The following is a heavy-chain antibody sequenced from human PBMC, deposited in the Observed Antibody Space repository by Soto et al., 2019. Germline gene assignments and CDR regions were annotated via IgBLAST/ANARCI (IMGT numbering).Heavy chain of an antibody. CDR3: AREGVVAAARYYYGMDV. CDR2: MNPNSGNT. Sequence: ASVKVSCKASGYTFTSYDINWVRQATGQGLEWMGWMNPNSGNTGYAQKFQGRVTMTRNTSISTAYMELSSLRSEDTAVYYCAREGVVAAARYYYGMDVWGQGTTVTV. V-gene: IGHV1-8*01. J-gene: IGHJ6*02. D-gene: IGHD6-13*01. CDR1: GYTFTSYD.